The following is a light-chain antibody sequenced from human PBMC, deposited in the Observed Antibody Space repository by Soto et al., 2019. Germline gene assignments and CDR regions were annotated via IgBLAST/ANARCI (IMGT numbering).Light chain of an antibody. CDR2: VVS. CDR3: MQSLQTPRT. CDR1: QSLLHSNGYNY. J-gene: IGKJ3*01. V-gene: IGKV2-28*01. Sequence: IVMTQSPLSLTATPGEPASISCRSSQSLLHSNGYNYLDWYVQKPGQSPQLLIYVVSNRASGVPDRFSGSGSGTYVTLRISRVEAEDVGVYYCMQSLQTPRTFGPGTKVEIK.